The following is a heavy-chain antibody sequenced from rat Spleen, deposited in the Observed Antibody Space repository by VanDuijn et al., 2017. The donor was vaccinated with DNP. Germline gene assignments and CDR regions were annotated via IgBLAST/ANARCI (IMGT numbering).Heavy chain of an antibody. D-gene: IGHD3-4*01. CDR1: GFSLTSYH. J-gene: IGHJ2*01. V-gene: IGHV2-32*01. CDR3: ARDRTTPFDY. Sequence: QVQLKESGPGLVQPSETLSLTCTVSGFSLTSYHVSWVRQPPGTGLEWMGVIWGDGSTAYNSALKSRLSISRDTSKSQVFLKMNSLQTEDTATYYCARDRTTPFDYWGQGVMVTVSS. CDR2: IWGDGST.